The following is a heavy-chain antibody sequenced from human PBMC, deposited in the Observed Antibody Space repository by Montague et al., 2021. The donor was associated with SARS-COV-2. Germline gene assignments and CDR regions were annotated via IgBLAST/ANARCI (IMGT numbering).Heavy chain of an antibody. CDR1: GGSIGSHY. Sequence: SETLSLTCTVSGGSIGSHYWSWIRLPPGKGLEWVWHIYYTGITKXKSSLKSRVTISVDTSTNQLSLKLDSVTAADTAVYYCARGSGSASAIWFDPWVQGTLDTVAS. D-gene: IGHD6-25*01. J-gene: IGHJ5*02. CDR3: ARGSGSASAIWFDP. CDR2: IYYTGIT. V-gene: IGHV4-59*11.